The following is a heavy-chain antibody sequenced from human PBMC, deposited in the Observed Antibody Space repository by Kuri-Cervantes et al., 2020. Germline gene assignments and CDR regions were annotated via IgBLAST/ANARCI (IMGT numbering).Heavy chain of an antibody. Sequence: GESLKISCAASGFTFSSYWMHWVRQAPGKGLEWVAVISYDGSNKYYADSVKGRFTISRDNSKNTLYLQMNSLRAEDTAVYYCAKDQVRQQLDPYGMDVWGQGTTVTVSS. CDR3: AKDQVRQQLDPYGMDV. J-gene: IGHJ6*02. V-gene: IGHV3-30*18. D-gene: IGHD6-13*01. CDR2: ISYDGSNK. CDR1: GFTFSSYW.